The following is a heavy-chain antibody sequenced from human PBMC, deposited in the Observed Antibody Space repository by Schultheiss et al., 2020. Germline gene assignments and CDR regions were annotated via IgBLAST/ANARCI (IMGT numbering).Heavy chain of an antibody. CDR1: GFTFSSYG. D-gene: IGHD3-22*01. Sequence: GESLKISCAASGFTFSSYGMHWVRQAPGKGLVWVSLVTGDGSTTGYADPVKGRFTISRDNSKNTLYLQMNSLRAEDTAVYYCAKGPSSGSFDFWGQGTLVTVSS. V-gene: IGHV3-74*01. CDR3: AKGPSSGSFDF. J-gene: IGHJ4*02. CDR2: VTGDGSTT.